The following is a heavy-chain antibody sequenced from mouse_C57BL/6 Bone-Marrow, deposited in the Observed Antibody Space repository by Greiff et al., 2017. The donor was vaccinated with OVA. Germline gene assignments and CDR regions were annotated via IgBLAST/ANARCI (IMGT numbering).Heavy chain of an antibody. V-gene: IGHV1-52*01. CDR1: GYTFTSYW. CDR2: IDPSDSET. J-gene: IGHJ2*01. D-gene: IGHD4-1*01. Sequence: QVQLQQPGAELVRPGSSVKLSCKASGYTFTSYWMHWVKQRPIQGLEWIGNIDPSDSETHYNQKFKDKATLTVDESSSTAYMQLSSLTSEDSAVYYCARFGNWDGDYWGQGTTLTVSS. CDR3: ARFGNWDGDY.